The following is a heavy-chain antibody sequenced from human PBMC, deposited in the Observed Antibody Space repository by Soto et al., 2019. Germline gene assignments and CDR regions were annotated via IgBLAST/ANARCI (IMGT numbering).Heavy chain of an antibody. V-gene: IGHV4-59*01. CDR1: GGSISSYY. CDR2: IYYSGST. J-gene: IGHJ3*02. D-gene: IGHD7-27*01. CDR3: ARYINWDDALDI. Sequence: ETLSLTCTVSGGSISSYYWSWIRQPPGKGLEWIGYIYYSGSTNYNPSLKSRVTISVDTSKNQFSLKLSSVTAADTAVYYCARYINWDDALDIRAQGTIVTV.